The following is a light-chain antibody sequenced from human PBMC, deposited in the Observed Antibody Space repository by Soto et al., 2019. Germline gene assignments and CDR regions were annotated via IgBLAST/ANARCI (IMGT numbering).Light chain of an antibody. V-gene: IGKV3-20*01. CDR3: QYQGS. Sequence: IVLTQSPDTLSLSPGQRATLSCRASQSVSRRYLAWYHQKPGQAPILLIYDVSERASDIPDRFSGSGSGTDFTLTINRLVPEDVAVYYCQYQGSFGGGTKVEIE. CDR2: DVS. J-gene: IGKJ4*01. CDR1: QSVSRRY.